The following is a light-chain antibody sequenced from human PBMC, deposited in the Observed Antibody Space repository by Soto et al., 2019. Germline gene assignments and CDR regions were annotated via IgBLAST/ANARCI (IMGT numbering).Light chain of an antibody. Sequence: QSALTQPRSVSGSPGQSVTVSCIGTSSDVGGYNSVSWYQEHPGKAPKLMIYDVIKRPSGVSYRFSGSKSGNTASLTISGLQAEDEADYYCSSYTTSSSYVFGTGTKVTVL. V-gene: IGLV2-11*01. CDR1: SSDVGGYNS. CDR3: SSYTTSSSYV. CDR2: DVI. J-gene: IGLJ1*01.